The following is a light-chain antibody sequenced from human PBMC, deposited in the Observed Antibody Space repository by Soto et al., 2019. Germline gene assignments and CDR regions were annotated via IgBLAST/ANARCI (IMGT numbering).Light chain of an antibody. V-gene: IGKV3-20*01. CDR3: QQYDSSPLT. J-gene: IGKJ1*01. CDR2: GAY. Sequence: EIVLTQSPGTLSLSPGERATLSCRASQSVSSSFLAWYQQQPGQPPRPLIYGAYSRATVIPDRFSGSGAGTDFTLTISRLEPEDLAVYYCQQYDSSPLTFGQGTKVEI. CDR1: QSVSSSF.